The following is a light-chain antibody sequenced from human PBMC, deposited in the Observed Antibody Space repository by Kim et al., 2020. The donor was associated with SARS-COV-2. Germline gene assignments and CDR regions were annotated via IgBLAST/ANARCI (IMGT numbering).Light chain of an antibody. CDR2: DVT. Sequence: PGQSITISCTGSSSDIGGHNYVSWYQHHPGKAPKVIIYDVTIRSSGVSNRFSGSKSGNTASLIISGLQAEDEADYYCSSYADSVVFGGGTQLTVL. V-gene: IGLV2-14*03. CDR1: SSDIGGHNY. J-gene: IGLJ2*01. CDR3: SSYADSVV.